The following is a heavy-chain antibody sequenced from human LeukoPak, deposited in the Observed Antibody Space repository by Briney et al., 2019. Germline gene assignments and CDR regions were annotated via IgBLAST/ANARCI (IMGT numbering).Heavy chain of an antibody. D-gene: IGHD1-26*01. V-gene: IGHV3-21*04. CDR2: TSSSSAYT. J-gene: IGHJ4*02. Sequence: GGSLRLSCAASGFTFSSFSMIWVRQAPGKGLEWVSSTSSSSAYTFYAESGKGRFTISRDNAKNSLFLQMNNLRAEDTAVYYCARGGGYYAIDYWGQGTLVTVSS. CDR3: ARGGGYYAIDY. CDR1: GFTFSSFS.